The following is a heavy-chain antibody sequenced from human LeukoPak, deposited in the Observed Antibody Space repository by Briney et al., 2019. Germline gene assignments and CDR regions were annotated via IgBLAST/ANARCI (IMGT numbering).Heavy chain of an antibody. V-gene: IGHV3-7*01. CDR3: ARAIVWFGSDY. CDR1: GFTFSSYW. CDR2: IKQDGSEK. D-gene: IGHD3-10*01. J-gene: IGHJ4*02. Sequence: GGSLRLSCAASGFTFSSYWVSWVRQAPGKGLEWVANIKQDGSEKYYLDSVKGRFTISRDNAKNSLYLQMNSLRAEDTAVYYCARAIVWFGSDYWGQGTLVTVSS.